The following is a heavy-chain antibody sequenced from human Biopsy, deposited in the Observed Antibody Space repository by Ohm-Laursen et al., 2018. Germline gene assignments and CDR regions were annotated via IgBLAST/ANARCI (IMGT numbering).Heavy chain of an antibody. J-gene: IGHJ4*02. CDR2: INHSGST. Sequence: SQTLSLTCAVYGGSFSGYYWSWIRQPPGKGLEWIGEINHSGSTNYSPPLKSRVTISVDTSKNQFSLKLSSVTAADTVVYYCARGRLRAVARFDYWGQGTLVTVSS. D-gene: IGHD6-19*01. CDR1: GGSFSGYY. V-gene: IGHV4-34*01. CDR3: ARGRLRAVARFDY.